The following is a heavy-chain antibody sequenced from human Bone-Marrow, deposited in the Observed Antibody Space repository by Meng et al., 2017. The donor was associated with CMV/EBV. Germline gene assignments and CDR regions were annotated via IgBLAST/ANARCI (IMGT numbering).Heavy chain of an antibody. V-gene: IGHV4-34*01. CDR3: ARGQRGWFDP. Sequence: GSLRLSCAVYGGSFSGYYWSWFRQPPGKGLEWIGEINHSGSTNYNPSLKSRVTISVDTSKNQFSLKLSSVTAADTAVYYCARGQRGWFDPWGQGTLVTVSS. J-gene: IGHJ5*02. CDR2: INHSGST. CDR1: GGSFSGYY.